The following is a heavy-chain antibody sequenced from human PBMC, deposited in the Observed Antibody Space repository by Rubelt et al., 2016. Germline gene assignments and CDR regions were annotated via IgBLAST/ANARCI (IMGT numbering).Heavy chain of an antibody. CDR1: GGSFSSYY. CDR2: INQFGST. CDR3: ARGHASSGTYPG. D-gene: IGHD6-19*01. V-gene: IGHV4-34*01. Sequence: QVQLQQWGAGLLKPSETLSLTCAVYGGSFSSYYWNWIRQPPGKGLEWIGEINQFGSTNYNPSLKSRVIISLDTSKSQFSLNLSPLTAADTAVYYCARGHASSGTYPGWGQGTLVTVSS. J-gene: IGHJ4*02.